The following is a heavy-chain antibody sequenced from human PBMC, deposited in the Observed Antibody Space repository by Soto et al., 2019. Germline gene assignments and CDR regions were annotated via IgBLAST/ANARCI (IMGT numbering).Heavy chain of an antibody. CDR2: ISYDGSNK. Sequence: GGSLRLSCAASGFTFSSYAMHWVRQAPGKGPEWVAVISYDGSNKYYADSVKGRFTISRDSSMNTLYLQVNSLRVEDTAMYYCAKEKGSWHTLDYWGQGTLVTVSS. D-gene: IGHD2-15*01. CDR3: AKEKGSWHTLDY. V-gene: IGHV3-30*04. J-gene: IGHJ4*02. CDR1: GFTFSSYA.